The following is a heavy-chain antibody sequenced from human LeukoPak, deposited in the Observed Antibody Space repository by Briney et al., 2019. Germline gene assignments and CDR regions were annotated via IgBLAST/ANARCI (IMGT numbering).Heavy chain of an antibody. CDR1: GFTFSSYG. J-gene: IGHJ4*02. Sequence: PGGSLRLSCAASGFTFSSYGMSWVRQAPGKGLEWVSAISGSGGSTYYADSVKGRFTISRDNSKNTLYLQMNSLRAEDTAVYYCAAYGSGSPPYHFDYWGQGTLVTVSS. V-gene: IGHV3-23*01. CDR3: AAYGSGSPPYHFDY. CDR2: ISGSGGST. D-gene: IGHD3-10*01.